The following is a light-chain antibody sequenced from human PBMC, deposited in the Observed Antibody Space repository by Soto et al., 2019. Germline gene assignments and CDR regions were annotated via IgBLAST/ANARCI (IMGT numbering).Light chain of an antibody. Sequence: EIVLTQSPATLSLSPGDRATLSCRASQSVHRYLAWYQQKPGQAPRLLMYEASNRATGIPATFSANGSGTDFTLTITNLEPEDFAVYYCQQYGSSPLTFGGGTKVEIK. CDR3: QQYGSSPLT. V-gene: IGKV3-11*01. CDR2: EAS. CDR1: QSVHRY. J-gene: IGKJ4*01.